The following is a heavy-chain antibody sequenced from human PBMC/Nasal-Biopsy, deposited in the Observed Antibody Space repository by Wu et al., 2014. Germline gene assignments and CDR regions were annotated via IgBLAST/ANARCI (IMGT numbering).Heavy chain of an antibody. CDR2: IDGDGDK. CDR3: ARDTPMVSNAFDM. V-gene: IGHV2-70*11. Sequence: TLTLTCHPSLGFSLTTSEMSVTWIRQPPGKALEWLARIDGDGDKYYTTSLKTRLTVSKDTSKNQVVLTLTNLDPVDTATYYCARDTPMVSNAFDMWGQGTMVTVSS. CDR1: GFSLTTSEMS. D-gene: IGHD5-18*01. J-gene: IGHJ3*02.